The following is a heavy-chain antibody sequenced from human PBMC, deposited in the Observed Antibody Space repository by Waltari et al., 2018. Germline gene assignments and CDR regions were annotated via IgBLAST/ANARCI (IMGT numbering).Heavy chain of an antibody. J-gene: IGHJ5*01. Sequence: EVQLVESGGALVQPGGSLRLSCAASGFTFSTYRLHWVRQAPGKGLVWVSRINSDGSLTTSADSVKGRFTISRDNAKNTLYLQMNSLRVEDTAVYYCVRGLGDSWGQGTLVTVSS. CDR1: GFTFSTYR. V-gene: IGHV3-74*01. CDR2: INSDGSLT. CDR3: VRGLGDS. D-gene: IGHD3-16*01.